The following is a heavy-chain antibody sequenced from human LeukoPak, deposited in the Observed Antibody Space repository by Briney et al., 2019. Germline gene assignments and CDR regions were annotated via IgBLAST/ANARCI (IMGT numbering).Heavy chain of an antibody. Sequence: GASVKVSCKASGYTFTSYDINWVRQATGQGLEWMGRIIPIFGIANYAQKFQGRVTITADKSTSTAYMELSSLRSEDTAVYYCARADYYDSSGYSFDYWGQGTLVTVSS. CDR2: IIPIFGIA. V-gene: IGHV1-69*04. CDR1: GYTFTSYD. D-gene: IGHD3-22*01. CDR3: ARADYYDSSGYSFDY. J-gene: IGHJ4*02.